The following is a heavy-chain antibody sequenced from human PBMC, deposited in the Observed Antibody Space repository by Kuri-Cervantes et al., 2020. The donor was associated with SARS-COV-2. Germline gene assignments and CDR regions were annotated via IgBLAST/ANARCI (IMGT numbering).Heavy chain of an antibody. V-gene: IGHV3-30*03. CDR2: ISYDGSNK. CDR1: GFTFSSYA. Sequence: GGSLRLSCAASGFTFSSYAMSWVRQAPGKGLEWVAVISYDGSNKYYADSVRGRFTISRDNSKNTLYLQMNSLRAEDTAVYFCARDASYSGTYGNFQHWGQGTRVTGAS. D-gene: IGHD1-26*01. CDR3: ARDASYSGTYGNFQH. J-gene: IGHJ1*01.